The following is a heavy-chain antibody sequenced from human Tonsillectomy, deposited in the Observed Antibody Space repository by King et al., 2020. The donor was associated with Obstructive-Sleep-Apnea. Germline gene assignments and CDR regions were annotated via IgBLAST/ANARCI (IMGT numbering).Heavy chain of an antibody. CDR2: IKQDGSEK. CDR1: GFTFSSYW. D-gene: IGHD2-21*02. Sequence: VHLVESGGGLVQPGGSLRLSCAASGFTFSSYWMSWVRQAPGKGLEWVANIKQDGSEKYYVDSVKVRFTISRDNATNSLYLQMNSLSAEDTAGYYGAGDVIHSYCGGDCYSTVPNFDYWGQGTLVTVSS. J-gene: IGHJ4*02. V-gene: IGHV3-7*03. CDR3: AGDVIHSYCGGDCYSTVPNFDY.